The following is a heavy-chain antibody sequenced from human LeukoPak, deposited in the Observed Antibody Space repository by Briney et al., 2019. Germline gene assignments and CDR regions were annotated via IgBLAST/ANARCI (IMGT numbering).Heavy chain of an antibody. J-gene: IGHJ3*02. Sequence: GGSLRLSCSASGFTFSSYAMHWVRQAPGKGLEYVSAISSNGGSTYYADSVKGRFTISRDNSKNTLYLQMSSLRAEDTAVYYCVKNIVVVVAAPVGAFDIWGQGTVVTVSS. D-gene: IGHD2-15*01. CDR3: VKNIVVVVAAPVGAFDI. V-gene: IGHV3-64D*09. CDR2: ISSNGGST. CDR1: GFTFSSYA.